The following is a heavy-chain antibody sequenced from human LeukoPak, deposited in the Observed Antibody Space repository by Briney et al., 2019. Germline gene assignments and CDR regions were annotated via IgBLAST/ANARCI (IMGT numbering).Heavy chain of an antibody. CDR1: GFTFSSYG. CDR2: INHSGST. CDR3: ARGRAVALPYYYYGMDV. Sequence: PGGSLRLSCAASGFTFSSYGMHWVRQPPGKGLEWSGEINHSGSTNYNPSLKSRVTISVDTSKNQFSLKLSSVPAADTAVYYCARGRAVALPYYYYGMDVWGQGTTVTVSS. D-gene: IGHD6-19*01. J-gene: IGHJ6*02. V-gene: IGHV4-34*01.